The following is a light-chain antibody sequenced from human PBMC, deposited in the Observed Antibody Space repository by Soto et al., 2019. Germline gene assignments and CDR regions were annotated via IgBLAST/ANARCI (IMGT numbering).Light chain of an antibody. V-gene: IGKV1-39*01. Sequence: DIQMTQSPSSLSASVGDSVTITCRASQSVSNYLNWYQQRPGKAPNLLIYTASSLQSGVSSRFSGSGSGTYFTLTIRSLQPEDSATYYCQQSYSIPTFGRGTKVEIK. CDR3: QQSYSIPT. CDR1: QSVSNY. J-gene: IGKJ4*02. CDR2: TAS.